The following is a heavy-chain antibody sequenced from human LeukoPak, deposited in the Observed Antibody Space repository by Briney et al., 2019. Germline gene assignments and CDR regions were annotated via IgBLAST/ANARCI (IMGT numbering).Heavy chain of an antibody. CDR2: IGCRGDSI. CDR1: GFSLSGYA. D-gene: IGHD3-10*01. V-gene: IGHV3-23*01. CDR3: ARDMDEY. J-gene: IGHJ1*01. Sequence: GGSLRLSCAPSGFSLSGYAMRWVPQAPGKGLEGVSGIGCRGDSIYYGDSVRGRFTVSIDNSRNTLPLKMNSLRAEDTDIYYCARDMDEY.